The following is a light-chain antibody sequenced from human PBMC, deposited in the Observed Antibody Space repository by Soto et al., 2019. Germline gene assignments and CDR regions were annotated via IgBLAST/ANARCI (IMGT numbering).Light chain of an antibody. V-gene: IGKV1-39*01. CDR2: AAS. CDR3: QQSFSTPPGAWT. CDR1: QSISTY. J-gene: IGKJ1*01. Sequence: DIQMTQSPSSLSASIGDRVTITCRTSQSISTYLNWYQLKPGKTPKLLIYAASTLQSGVPSRFSGSGSGTDFTLTISSLQPEDFATYYCQQSFSTPPGAWTFGQGTRVEIE.